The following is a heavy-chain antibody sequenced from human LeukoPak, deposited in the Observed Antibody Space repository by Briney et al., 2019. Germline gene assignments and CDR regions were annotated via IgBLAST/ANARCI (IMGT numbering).Heavy chain of an antibody. D-gene: IGHD3-16*01. V-gene: IGHV4-39*01. CDR2: IYYSGST. CDR1: GGSISSSSYY. CDR3: ARLVWGGFVYFDY. J-gene: IGHJ4*02. Sequence: SETLSLTCTVSGGSISSSSYYWGWIRQPPGKGLEGIGSIYYSGSTYYNPSLKSRVTISVDTSKNQLSLKLSSVTAADTAVHYCARLVWGGFVYFDYWGQGTLVTVSS.